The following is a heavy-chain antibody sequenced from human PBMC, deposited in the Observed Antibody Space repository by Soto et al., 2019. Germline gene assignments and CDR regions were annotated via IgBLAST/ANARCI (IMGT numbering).Heavy chain of an antibody. Sequence: PGGSLRLSCAASGFTVSSNYMSWVRQAPGKGLEWVSVIYSGGSTYYADSVKGRFTISRDNSKNTLYLQMNSLRAEDTAVYYCASYSKYYYYYMDVWGKGTTVTVSS. CDR1: GFTVSSNY. CDR2: IYSGGST. J-gene: IGHJ6*03. CDR3: ASYSKYYYYYMDV. D-gene: IGHD4-4*01. V-gene: IGHV3-66*01.